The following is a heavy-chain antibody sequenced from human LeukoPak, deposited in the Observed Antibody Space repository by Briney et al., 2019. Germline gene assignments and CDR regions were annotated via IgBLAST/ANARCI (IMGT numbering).Heavy chain of an antibody. CDR3: ARHGSPYKWNDLDWFDP. CDR2: IYHSGST. V-gene: IGHV4-30-2*01. D-gene: IGHD1-1*01. J-gene: IGHJ5*02. Sequence: SETLSLTCTVSGGSISSGGYYWSWIRQPPGKGLEWIGYIYHSGSTYYNPSLKSRVTISVDRSKNQFSLKLSSVTAADTAVYYCARHGSPYKWNDLDWFDPWGQGTLVTVSS. CDR1: GGSISSGGYY.